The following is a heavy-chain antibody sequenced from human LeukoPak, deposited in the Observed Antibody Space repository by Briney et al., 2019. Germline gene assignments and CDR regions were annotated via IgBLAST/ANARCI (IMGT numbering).Heavy chain of an antibody. D-gene: IGHD4-17*01. V-gene: IGHV4-39*07. CDR3: ARVDNGDSDAFDI. Sequence: PSETLSLTCTVSGGSISSSSYYWGWIRQPPGKGLEWIGSIYYSGSTYYNPSLKSRVTISVDTSKNQFSLKLSSVTAEDTAVYYCARVDNGDSDAFDIWGQGTMVTVSS. CDR1: GGSISSSSYY. J-gene: IGHJ3*02. CDR2: IYYSGST.